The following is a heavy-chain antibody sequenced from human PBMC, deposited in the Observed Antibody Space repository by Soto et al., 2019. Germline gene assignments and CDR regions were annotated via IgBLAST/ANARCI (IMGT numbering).Heavy chain of an antibody. D-gene: IGHD6-19*01. V-gene: IGHV1-18*01. CDR1: GYTFTSDG. Sequence: QVQLVQSGAEVKKPGASVKVSCKASGYTFTSDGISWVRQAPGQGLEWMGWISAYNGNTNYAQKLQGRVTMTTDTPTSTAYMELRSPRSDDTAVYYCARVPRSSGWADGNWFDPWGQGPLVTVSS. CDR2: ISAYNGNT. J-gene: IGHJ5*02. CDR3: ARVPRSSGWADGNWFDP.